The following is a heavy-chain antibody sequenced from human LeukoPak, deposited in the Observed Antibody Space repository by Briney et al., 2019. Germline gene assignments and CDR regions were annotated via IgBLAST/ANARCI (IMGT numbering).Heavy chain of an antibody. CDR3: ARGATYFDY. CDR1: GFTFSTYS. J-gene: IGHJ4*02. CDR2: ISTGGSTI. D-gene: IGHD1-26*01. Sequence: GGSLRLSCAASGFTFSTYSMNWVRQAPGKGLEWISYISTGGSTIYYADSVKGRFTISRDNANNSLYLQMNSLRAEDTAVYYCARGATYFDYWGQGTLVTVSS. V-gene: IGHV3-48*04.